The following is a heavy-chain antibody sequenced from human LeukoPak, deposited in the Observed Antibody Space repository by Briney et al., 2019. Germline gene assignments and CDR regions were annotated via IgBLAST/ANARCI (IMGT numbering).Heavy chain of an antibody. D-gene: IGHD3-22*01. V-gene: IGHV3-33*01. Sequence: PGGSLRLSCAASGFTFNTYGMHWVRQAPGKGLEWVAVIWYDGSNKYYADSVRGRFTISRDNSKNTLYLQMNSLRAEDTAVYFCVRDSGEIPTTYYYDSSGYLHYWGPGTLVTVSS. CDR3: VRDSGEIPTTYYYDSSGYLHY. CDR1: GFTFNTYG. CDR2: IWYDGSNK. J-gene: IGHJ4*02.